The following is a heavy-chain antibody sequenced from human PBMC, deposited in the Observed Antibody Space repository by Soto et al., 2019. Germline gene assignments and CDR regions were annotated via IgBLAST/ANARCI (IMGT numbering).Heavy chain of an antibody. CDR3: ARDSITIFGVVNGTDV. CDR2: ISSSSSTI. V-gene: IGHV3-48*01. CDR1: GFTFSSYS. D-gene: IGHD3-3*01. Sequence: GGSLRLSCAASGFTFSSYSMNWVRQAPGKGLEWVSYISSSSSTIYYADSVKGRFTISRDNAKNSLYLQMNSLGAEDTAVYYCARDSITIFGVVNGTDVWGKGTTVTVSS. J-gene: IGHJ6*04.